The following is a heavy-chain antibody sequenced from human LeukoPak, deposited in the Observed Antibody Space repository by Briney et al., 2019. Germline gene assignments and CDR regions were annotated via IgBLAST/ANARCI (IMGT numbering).Heavy chain of an antibody. D-gene: IGHD3-9*01. CDR1: GFTFNSYG. CDR3: ARGEYDILTGYIDH. J-gene: IGHJ4*01. CDR2: IWYEGSNK. Sequence: GGSLRLSCAASGFTFNSYGMHWVRQAPGKGLEWVAVIWYEGSNKHYADSVRGRFTIYRDNSNNILYLQMNNLRAEDTAVYFCARGEYDILTGYIDHWGRGTLVTVSS. V-gene: IGHV3-33*01.